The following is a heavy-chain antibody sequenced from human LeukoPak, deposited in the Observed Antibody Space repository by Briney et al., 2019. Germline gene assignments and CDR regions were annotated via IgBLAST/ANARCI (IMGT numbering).Heavy chain of an antibody. D-gene: IGHD2-15*01. CDR3: ALYCSGGSCYHFDY. Sequence: GSSVKVSCKASGGTFSSYTISWVRQAPGQGLEWMGRIIPILGIANYAQKSQGRVTITADKSTSTAYMELSSLRSEDTAVYYCALYCSGGSCYHFDYWGQGTLVTVSS. J-gene: IGHJ4*02. CDR2: IIPILGIA. CDR1: GGTFSSYT. V-gene: IGHV1-69*02.